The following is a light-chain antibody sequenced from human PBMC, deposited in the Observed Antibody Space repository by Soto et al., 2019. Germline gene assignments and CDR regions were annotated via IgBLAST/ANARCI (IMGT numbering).Light chain of an antibody. CDR1: SSNIGAGFD. V-gene: IGLV1-40*01. J-gene: IGLJ3*02. CDR2: DNS. CDR3: SSYTSSSTWV. Sequence: QAVVTQPPSVSGAPGQRVTISCTGNSSNIGAGFDVHWYQQLPGTAPKLLIYDNSNRPSGVPDRFSGSKSGTSASLAITGLQAEDGTDYYCSSYTSSSTWVFGGGTKLTVL.